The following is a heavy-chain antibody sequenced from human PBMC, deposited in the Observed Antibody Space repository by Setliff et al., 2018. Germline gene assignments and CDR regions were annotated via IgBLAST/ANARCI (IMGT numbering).Heavy chain of an antibody. D-gene: IGHD4-17*01. CDR2: INAGNGNT. V-gene: IGHV1-3*01. CDR1: GYTFTSYA. J-gene: IGHJ1*01. CDR3: ARGSPTTVVTHAEYFQH. Sequence: ASVKVSCKASGYTFTSYAMHWVRQAPGQRPEWMGWINAGNGNTKYSQKFQGRVTITRDTSASTAYMELSSLRSEDTAVYYCARGSPTTVVTHAEYFQHWGQGTLVTVSS.